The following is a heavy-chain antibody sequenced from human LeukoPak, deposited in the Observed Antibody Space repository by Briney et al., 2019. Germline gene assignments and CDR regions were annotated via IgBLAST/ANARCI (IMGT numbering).Heavy chain of an antibody. CDR2: IYPGDSDT. CDR3: ARQGGPVPAAPYYYYYMDV. D-gene: IGHD2-2*01. CDR1: GYSFTSYW. Sequence: GESLKISCKGSGYSFTSYWIGWVRQMPGKGLEWMGIIYPGDSDTRYSPSFQGQVTISADKSISTAYLQWSSLKASDTAMYYCARQGGPVPAAPYYYYYMDVWGKGTTVTVSS. V-gene: IGHV5-51*01. J-gene: IGHJ6*03.